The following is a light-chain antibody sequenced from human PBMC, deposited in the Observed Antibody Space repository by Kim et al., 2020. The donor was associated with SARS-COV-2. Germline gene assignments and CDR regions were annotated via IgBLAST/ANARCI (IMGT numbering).Light chain of an antibody. V-gene: IGKV2-28*01. CDR2: LGS. CDR1: QSLLYSNGYNY. Sequence: DIVMTQSPLSLSVTPGEPASISCRSSQSLLYSNGYNYLDWYLQKPGQSPQLLIYLGSNRASGVPDGFSGSGSGTDFTLKISRVEAEDVGVYFCMQAVQTPLTFGGGTKVDIK. J-gene: IGKJ4*01. CDR3: MQAVQTPLT.